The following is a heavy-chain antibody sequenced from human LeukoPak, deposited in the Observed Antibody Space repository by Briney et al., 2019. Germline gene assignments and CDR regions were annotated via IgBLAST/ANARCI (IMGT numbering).Heavy chain of an antibody. Sequence: SETLSLTCTVSGGSISSYYWSWIRQPPGKGLEWIGYIYYSGSTNYNPSLKGRVTIPVDTSKNQFSLKLSSVTAADTAVYYCARQGGGFWYFDLWGRGTLVTVSS. CDR1: GGSISSYY. CDR2: IYYSGST. CDR3: ARQGGGFWYFDL. D-gene: IGHD6-25*01. J-gene: IGHJ2*01. V-gene: IGHV4-59*08.